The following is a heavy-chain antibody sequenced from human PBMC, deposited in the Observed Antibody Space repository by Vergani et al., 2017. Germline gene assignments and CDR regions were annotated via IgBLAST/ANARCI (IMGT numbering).Heavy chain of an antibody. J-gene: IGHJ4*02. D-gene: IGHD6-13*01. CDR1: GGSFSGYY. V-gene: IGHV4-34*01. Sequence: VQLLESGPGLLKPSETLSLTCAVYGGSFSGYYWSWIRQPPGKGLEWIGEINHSGSTNYNPSLKSRVTISVDTSKNQFSLKLSSVTAADTAVYYCATSDSSRGPYYFDYWGQGTLVTVSS. CDR3: ATSDSSRGPYYFDY. CDR2: INHSGST.